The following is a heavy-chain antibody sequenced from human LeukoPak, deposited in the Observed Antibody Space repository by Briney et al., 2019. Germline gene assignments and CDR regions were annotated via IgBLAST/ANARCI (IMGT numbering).Heavy chain of an antibody. CDR1: GYSFTSYW. V-gene: IGHV5-51*01. D-gene: IGHD6-19*01. CDR2: IYPGDSDT. Sequence: GESLKISCQGSGYSFTSYWIAWVRQMPGKGLEWMGIIYPGDSDTKYSPSFQGQVTISADRSTAYLQWSSLRASDTAMYYCARAYNSGWYVAEYFQRWGQGTLVTVSS. J-gene: IGHJ1*01. CDR3: ARAYNSGWYVAEYFQR.